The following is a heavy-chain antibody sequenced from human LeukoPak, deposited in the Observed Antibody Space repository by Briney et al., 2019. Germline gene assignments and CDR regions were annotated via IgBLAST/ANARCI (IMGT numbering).Heavy chain of an antibody. V-gene: IGHV3-33*01. J-gene: IGHJ4*02. CDR2: IWSDASNQ. D-gene: IGHD3-22*01. CDR3: ARVAEPYYYDSSGYYSDY. Sequence: PGTSLRLSCAASGFSFSTYAMHWVRQAPGKGLDWVAMIWSDASNQYYADSVEGRFTISRDNSKNTLYLQLNSLRAEDTAVYYCARVAEPYYYDSSGYYSDYWGQGTLVTVSS. CDR1: GFSFSTYA.